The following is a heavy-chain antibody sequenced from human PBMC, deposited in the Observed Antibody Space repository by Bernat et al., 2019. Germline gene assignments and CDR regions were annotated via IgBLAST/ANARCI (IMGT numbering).Heavy chain of an antibody. J-gene: IGHJ4*02. CDR2: ISSSSSYT. D-gene: IGHD3-10*01. Sequence: QVQLVESGGGLVKPGGSLRLSCAASGFTFSDYYMSWIRQAPGKGLEWVSYISSSSSYTNYADSVKGRFTISRDNAKNSLFLQMNSLRAEDRAVYYCARGLYGSGSYPFDYWGQGTLVTVSS. V-gene: IGHV3-11*05. CDR3: ARGLYGSGSYPFDY. CDR1: GFTFSDYY.